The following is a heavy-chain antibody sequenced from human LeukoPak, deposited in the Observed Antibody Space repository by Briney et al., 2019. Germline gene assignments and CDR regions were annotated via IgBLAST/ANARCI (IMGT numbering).Heavy chain of an antibody. Sequence: GGSLRLSCVASESTLTDYFMHWARQAPGKGLEWMAVISNDGSNKYYADSVKGRFTISRDNSKNTLYLQMNSLRAEDTAVYYCAEDLIYCSGSYPSCDYYYYYGMDVWGQGTTVTVSS. J-gene: IGHJ6*02. V-gene: IGHV3-30*04. D-gene: IGHD1-26*01. CDR3: AEDLIYCSGSYPSCDYYYYYGMDV. CDR1: ESTLTDYF. CDR2: ISNDGSNK.